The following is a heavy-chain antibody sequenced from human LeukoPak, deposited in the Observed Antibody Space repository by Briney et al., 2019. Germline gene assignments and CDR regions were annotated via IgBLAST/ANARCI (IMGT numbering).Heavy chain of an antibody. CDR1: GFTFSSYS. J-gene: IGHJ4*02. V-gene: IGHV3-21*01. CDR3: ARDLRRDGYNRYYFDY. D-gene: IGHD5-24*01. CDR2: ISSSSSYT. Sequence: GGSLRLSCAASGFTFSSYSMNWVRQAPGKGLEWVSSISSSSSYTYYADSVKGRFTISRDNAKNSLYLQMNSLRAEDTAVYYCARDLRRDGYNRYYFDYWGQGTLVTVSS.